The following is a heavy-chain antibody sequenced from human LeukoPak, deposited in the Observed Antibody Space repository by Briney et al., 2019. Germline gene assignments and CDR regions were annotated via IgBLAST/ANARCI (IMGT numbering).Heavy chain of an antibody. Sequence: HTGGSLRLSCVASGFTFTKCAMSWIRQAPGKGLERVAIITATGDTAYYADSVKGRFTISRDNSRNTVYMQMDSLRAEDTAIYYCAGDRNSDWYSPLDYWGQGSQVTVSP. V-gene: IGHV3-23*01. CDR1: GFTFTKCA. CDR2: ITATGDTA. J-gene: IGHJ4*02. D-gene: IGHD6-19*01. CDR3: AGDRNSDWYSPLDY.